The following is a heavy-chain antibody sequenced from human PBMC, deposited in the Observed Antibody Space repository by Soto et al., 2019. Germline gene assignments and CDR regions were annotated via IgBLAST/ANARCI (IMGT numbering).Heavy chain of an antibody. D-gene: IGHD2-15*01. J-gene: IGHJ4*02. CDR3: AVEWYLPVRFDY. CDR2: INAGNGNT. CDR1: GYTFTTYG. Sequence: QVQLVQSGAEVKKPGASVKVSCKASGYTFTTYGLHWVRQSPGQRLEWMGWINAGNGNTKYSQKFQDRVTITRDTFVSTAYMELSSLRSEDTAVYYCAVEWYLPVRFDYWGQGTLVTVSS. V-gene: IGHV1-3*01.